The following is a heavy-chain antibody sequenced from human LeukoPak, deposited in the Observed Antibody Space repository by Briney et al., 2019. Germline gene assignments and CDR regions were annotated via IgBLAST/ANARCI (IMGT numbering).Heavy chain of an antibody. CDR3: GRGGGVIMRAFDI. Sequence: SETLSLTCTVSGGSVSSGSYYWSWIRQPPGKGLEWIGYIYYSGSTNYNPSLKSRVTISVDTSKNQFSLKLSSVTAADTAVYYWGRGGGVIMRAFDIWGQGTMVTVSS. J-gene: IGHJ3*02. CDR1: GGSVSSGSYY. V-gene: IGHV4-61*01. D-gene: IGHD3-10*01. CDR2: IYYSGST.